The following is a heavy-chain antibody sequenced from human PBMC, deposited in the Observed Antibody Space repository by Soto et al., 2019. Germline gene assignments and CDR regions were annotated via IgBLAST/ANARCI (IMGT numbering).Heavy chain of an antibody. CDR3: ARVSSYSSGWYYMDV. CDR2: IYPGDSDT. D-gene: IGHD6-19*01. V-gene: IGHV5-51*01. Sequence: PGESLKISCKGSGYSFTSYWIGWVRQMPGKGLEWMGIIYPGDSDTRYSPSFQGQVTISADKSISTAYLQWSSLKASDTAMYYCARVSSYSSGWYYMDVSGKGTTVTVSS. CDR1: GYSFTSYW. J-gene: IGHJ6*03.